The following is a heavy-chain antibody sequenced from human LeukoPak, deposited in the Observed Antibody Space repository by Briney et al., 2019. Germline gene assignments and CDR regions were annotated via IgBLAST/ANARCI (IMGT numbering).Heavy chain of an antibody. CDR3: ASLPLKYYYDSSGYPAAHDY. V-gene: IGHV3-23*01. J-gene: IGHJ4*02. D-gene: IGHD3-22*01. Sequence: PGGSLRLSCAASGFTFSSYAMSWVRQAPGKGLECTSGFSGSGGSTYYADSVKGRFTISRDNSKNTLYLQMNSLRAEDTAVYYCASLPLKYYYDSSGYPAAHDYWGQGTLVTVSS. CDR2: FSGSGGST. CDR1: GFTFSSYA.